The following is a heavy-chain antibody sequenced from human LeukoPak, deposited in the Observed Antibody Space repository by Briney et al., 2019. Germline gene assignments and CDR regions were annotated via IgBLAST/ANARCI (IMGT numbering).Heavy chain of an antibody. CDR3: VRDRDGYNF. J-gene: IGHJ4*02. Sequence: GGSLRLSCVASGFTFSSYLMHWVRQAPGKGLVWVSSVNNDGSDTWYADCVKGRFTISRDNAKNTLYLQMNSLRAEDTAVYYCVRDRDGYNFWGQGTLVTVSS. CDR1: GFTFSSYL. V-gene: IGHV3-74*01. CDR2: VNNDGSDT. D-gene: IGHD5-24*01.